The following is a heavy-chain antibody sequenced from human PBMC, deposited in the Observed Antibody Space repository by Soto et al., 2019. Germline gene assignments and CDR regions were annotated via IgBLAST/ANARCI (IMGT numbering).Heavy chain of an antibody. J-gene: IGHJ6*02. Sequence: WGSLRLSCAASGFPFIRYGMNWVRQAPGKGLELVSSISGLSSFIYYADSVKGRFTVSRDNAKNSLFVQMNSLRAEDTAVYYCARDRAYGLDVWGQGTTVTVSS. CDR3: ARDRAYGLDV. CDR2: ISGLSSFI. V-gene: IGHV3-21*06. CDR1: GFPFIRYG.